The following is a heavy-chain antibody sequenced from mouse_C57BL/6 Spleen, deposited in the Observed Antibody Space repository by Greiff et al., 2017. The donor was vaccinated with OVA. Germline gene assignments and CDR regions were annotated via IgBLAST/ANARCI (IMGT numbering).Heavy chain of an antibody. CDR1: GYTFTSYW. J-gene: IGHJ4*01. D-gene: IGHD1-1*01. CDR3: ASHYGSSYAMDY. CDR2: IDPSDSYT. Sequence: QVQLQQSGAELVMPGASVKLSCKASGYTFTSYWMHWVKQRPGQGLEWIGEIDPSDSYTNYNQKFKGKSTLTVDKSSSTAYMQLSSLTSEDSAVYYCASHYGSSYAMDYWGQGTSVTVSS. V-gene: IGHV1-69*01.